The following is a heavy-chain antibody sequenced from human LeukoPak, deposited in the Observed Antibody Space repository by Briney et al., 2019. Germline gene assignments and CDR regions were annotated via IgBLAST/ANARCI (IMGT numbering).Heavy chain of an antibody. J-gene: IGHJ6*02. CDR2: IRYDGSNK. CDR1: GFTFSSYG. CDR3: ARGFTAAAGIYGMDV. V-gene: IGHV3-30*02. D-gene: IGHD6-13*01. Sequence: GGSLRLSCAASGFTFSSYGMHWVRQAPGKGLEWVAFIRYDGSNKYYADSVKGRFTISRDNSKNTLYLQMNSLRAEDMAVYYCARGFTAAAGIYGMDVWGQGTTVTVSS.